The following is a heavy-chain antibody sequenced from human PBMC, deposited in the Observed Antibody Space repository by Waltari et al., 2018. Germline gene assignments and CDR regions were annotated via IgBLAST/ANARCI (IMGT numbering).Heavy chain of an antibody. CDR1: GYTFTGYY. Sequence: QVQLVQSGAEVKKPGASVKVSCKASGYTFTGYYMHWVRQAPGQGLEWMGWINPNSGGTNYAQKFQGRVTMTRDTSISTAYMELSRLRSDDTAVYYCAREIYDYYDSSGPKPFDYWGQGTLVTVSS. CDR3: AREIYDYYDSSGPKPFDY. V-gene: IGHV1-2*02. J-gene: IGHJ4*02. CDR2: INPNSGGT. D-gene: IGHD3-22*01.